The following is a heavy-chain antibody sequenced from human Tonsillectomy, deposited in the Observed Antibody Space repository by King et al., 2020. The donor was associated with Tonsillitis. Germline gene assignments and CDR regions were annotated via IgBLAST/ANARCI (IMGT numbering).Heavy chain of an antibody. CDR1: GFTFSSYW. Sequence: VQLVESGGGLVQPGGSLRLSCAASGFTFSSYWMHWVRQAPGKGLVWVSRINSDGSSTSYADSVKGRFTISRDNAKNTLYLQMNSLRAEDTAVYYCARGDYDILTGYYGPTLWGQGTLVTVSS. CDR2: INSDGSST. V-gene: IGHV3-74*01. J-gene: IGHJ4*02. D-gene: IGHD3-9*01. CDR3: ARGDYDILTGYYGPTL.